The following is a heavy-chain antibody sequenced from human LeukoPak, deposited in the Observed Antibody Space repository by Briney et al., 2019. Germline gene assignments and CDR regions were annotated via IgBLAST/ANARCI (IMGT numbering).Heavy chain of an antibody. J-gene: IGHJ4*02. D-gene: IGHD3-10*01. V-gene: IGHV1-46*01. CDR3: ERDLHIDGRPEGRDY. CDR2: INPSGGST. Sequence: ASVKVSCKASGYTFTNYYMHWVRQAPGQGLEWMGIINPSGGSTTYAQKFQGRVTMTRDTSTSTVYMELSGLRSEDTAVYYCERDLHIDGRPEGRDYWGQGTLVTVSS. CDR1: GYTFTNYY.